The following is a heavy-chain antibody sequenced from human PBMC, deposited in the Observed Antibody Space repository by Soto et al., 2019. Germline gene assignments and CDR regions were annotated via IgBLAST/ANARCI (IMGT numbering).Heavy chain of an antibody. J-gene: IGHJ4*02. CDR3: TTGWSSKDY. Sequence: GGSPRLSCAASGFIFSNAWMSWVRQAPGKGLEWVGRIKSKADGGTTNYAAPVKGRFNISRDGSKNTLYLQMNGLKTEDTAVYYCTTGWSSKDYWGQGTLVTVSS. CDR2: IKSKADGGTT. V-gene: IGHV3-15*01. CDR1: GFIFSNAW. D-gene: IGHD3-3*01.